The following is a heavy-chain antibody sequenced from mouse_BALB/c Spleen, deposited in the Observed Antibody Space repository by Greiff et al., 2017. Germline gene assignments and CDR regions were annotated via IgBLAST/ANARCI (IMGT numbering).Heavy chain of an antibody. J-gene: IGHJ1*01. Sequence: EVKLVESGGGLVQPGGSRKLSCAASGFTFSSFGMHWVRQAPEKGLEWVAYISSGSSTIYYADTVKGRFTISRDNPKNTLFLQMTSLRSEDTAMYYCARSTGTRYFDVWGAGTTVTVSS. CDR1: GFTFSSFG. V-gene: IGHV5-17*02. CDR2: ISSGSSTI. D-gene: IGHD4-1*02. CDR3: ARSTGTRYFDV.